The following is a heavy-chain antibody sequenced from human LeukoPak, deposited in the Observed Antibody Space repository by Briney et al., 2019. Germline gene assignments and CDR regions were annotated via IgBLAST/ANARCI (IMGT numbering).Heavy chain of an antibody. Sequence: KPSETLSLTCTVSGGSISSGSYYWSWIRQPAGKGLEWIGRIFTSGSTKYNPSLKSLITISVDTSKNQFSLKLSSVTAADTAVYYCAREGKITMVRGVIRYYYMDVWGKGTTVTISS. CDR2: IFTSGST. D-gene: IGHD3-10*01. J-gene: IGHJ6*03. CDR3: AREGKITMVRGVIRYYYMDV. CDR1: GGSISSGSYY. V-gene: IGHV4-61*02.